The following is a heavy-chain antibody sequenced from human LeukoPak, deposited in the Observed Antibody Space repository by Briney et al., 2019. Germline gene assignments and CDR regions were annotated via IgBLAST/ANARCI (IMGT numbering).Heavy chain of an antibody. D-gene: IGHD1-14*01. V-gene: IGHV4-4*02. J-gene: IGHJ4*02. Sequence: SETLSLTCTVSLDSTTSNFWSWVRQPPGKGLEWIGEIHRSGSTNYNPSLQSRVTISIDRSKNQIALELSSVTAADTAVYYCAREIVGGFNPGAYWGQGTLVTVAS. CDR3: AREIVGGFNPGAY. CDR1: LDSTTSNF. CDR2: IHRSGST.